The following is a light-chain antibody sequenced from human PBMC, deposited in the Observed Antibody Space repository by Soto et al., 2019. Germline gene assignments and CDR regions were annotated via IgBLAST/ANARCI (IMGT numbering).Light chain of an antibody. CDR2: ANN. Sequence: SVLTXPPSASGTPGQRVTISCSGSSSNIGSNTVNWYQQLPGTAPKLLIHANNQRPSGVPDRFSGSKSGTSASLAISWLQSEEADYYCAAWDDSLNGYVFGTGTKVTVL. J-gene: IGLJ1*01. V-gene: IGLV1-44*01. CDR3: AAWDDSLNGYV. CDR1: SSNIGSNT.